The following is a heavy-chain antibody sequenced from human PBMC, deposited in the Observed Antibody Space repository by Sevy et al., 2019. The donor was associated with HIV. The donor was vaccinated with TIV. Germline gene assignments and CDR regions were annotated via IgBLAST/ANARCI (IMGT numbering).Heavy chain of an antibody. J-gene: IGHJ6*02. CDR1: GFTFSRYW. Sequence: GGSLRLSCTASGFTFSRYWMHWVRQAPGKGLVWVSRINSDGSSTSYADSVKGRFTISRDNAKNTLYLQMNSLRPEDTAFYYCAKDINRGCDGVNCYSYYYYFYGLDVWGQGTTVTVSS. D-gene: IGHD2-21*01. CDR2: INSDGSST. CDR3: AKDINRGCDGVNCYSYYYYFYGLDV. V-gene: IGHV3-74*01.